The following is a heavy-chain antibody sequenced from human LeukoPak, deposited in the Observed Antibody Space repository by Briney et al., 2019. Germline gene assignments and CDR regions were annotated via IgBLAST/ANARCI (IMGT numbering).Heavy chain of an antibody. CDR2: IYYSGST. D-gene: IGHD4-11*01. V-gene: IGHV4-59*01. J-gene: IGHJ4*02. CDR1: GVSISSYY. CDR3: ARVSLTTVTAHFDY. Sequence: SETLSLTCTASGVSISSYYWSWIRQPPGKGLEWIGYIYYSGSTNYNPSLKSRVTISVDTSKNQFSLKLSSVTAADTAVYYCARVSLTTVTAHFDYWGQGTLVTVSS.